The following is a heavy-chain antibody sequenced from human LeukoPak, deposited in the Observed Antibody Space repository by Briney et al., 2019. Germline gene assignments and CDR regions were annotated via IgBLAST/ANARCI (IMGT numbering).Heavy chain of an antibody. D-gene: IGHD3-10*01. V-gene: IGHV4-59*12. CDR2: IYYSGST. J-gene: IGHJ4*02. Sequence: SETLSLTCTVSGGSISSYYWSWIRQPPGKGLEWIGYIYYSGSTDYNPSFKSRVTISIDTSKNQFSLKLSSVTAADTAVYYCARPGRAYGSGSLYYFDYWGQGTLVTVSS. CDR1: GGSISSYY. CDR3: ARPGRAYGSGSLYYFDY.